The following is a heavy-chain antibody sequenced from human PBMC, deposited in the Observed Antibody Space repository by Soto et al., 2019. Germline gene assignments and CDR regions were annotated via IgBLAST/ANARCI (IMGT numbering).Heavy chain of an antibody. Sequence: GGSLRLSCTASVFTFSDYAMSWVRQAPGKGLEWVSAVGSDGETTWYTDSVKGRFTISRDNSKNTLYLQMNSLRAEDTAVYYCARDTGVVAARDYYYYGMDVWGQGTTVTVSS. CDR3: ARDTGVVAARDYYYYGMDV. V-gene: IGHV3-23*01. D-gene: IGHD2-15*01. J-gene: IGHJ6*02. CDR1: VFTFSDYA. CDR2: VGSDGETT.